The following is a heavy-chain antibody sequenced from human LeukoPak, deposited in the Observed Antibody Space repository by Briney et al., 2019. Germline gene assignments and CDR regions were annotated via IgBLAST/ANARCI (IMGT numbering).Heavy chain of an antibody. J-gene: IGHJ4*02. Sequence: GGSLRLSCTASGFTFGDYAMSWVRQAPGKGLEWVGFIRSKAYGGTTEYAASVKGRLTISRDDSKSIAYLQMNSLKTEDTAVYYCTRDYYDSSGYSGYFYWGQGTLVTVSS. CDR1: GFTFGDYA. CDR2: IRSKAYGGTT. D-gene: IGHD3-22*01. CDR3: TRDYYDSSGYSGYFY. V-gene: IGHV3-49*04.